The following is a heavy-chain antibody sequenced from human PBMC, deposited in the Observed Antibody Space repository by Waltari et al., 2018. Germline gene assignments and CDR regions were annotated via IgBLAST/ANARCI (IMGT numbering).Heavy chain of an antibody. Sequence: EVQLVESGGGLVQPGGSLRLSCAASGLTISDHYMDWARQAPGKGLEWVGRTRNKANSYSTEYAASVKGRFTISRDDSKNSLYLQLNSLKTEDTAVYYCATVGYCRGGSCYGYYYMDVWGKGTTVTVSS. CDR2: TRNKANSYST. CDR3: ATVGYCRGGSCYGYYYMDV. V-gene: IGHV3-72*01. D-gene: IGHD2-15*01. CDR1: GLTISDHY. J-gene: IGHJ6*03.